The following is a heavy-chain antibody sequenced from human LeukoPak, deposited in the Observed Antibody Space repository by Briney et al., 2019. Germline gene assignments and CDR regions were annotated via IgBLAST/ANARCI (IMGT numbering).Heavy chain of an antibody. CDR1: GFTFSSYA. J-gene: IGHJ4*02. Sequence: GGSLRLSCAASGFTFSSYAMSWVRQAPGKGLEWVSAISGSGGSTYYADSVKGRFTISRDNSKNTLYLQMNSLRAEDTAVYYCAKDLTRMVALYYFDYWGQGTLVTVSS. CDR2: ISGSGGST. V-gene: IGHV3-23*01. D-gene: IGHD4/OR15-4a*01. CDR3: AKDLTRMVALYYFDY.